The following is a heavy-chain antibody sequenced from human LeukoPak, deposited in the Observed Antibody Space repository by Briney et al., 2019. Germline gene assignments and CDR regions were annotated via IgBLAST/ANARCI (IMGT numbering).Heavy chain of an antibody. V-gene: IGHV3-9*01. D-gene: IGHD3-16*02. CDR3: ARVLQGDDVWGSFREGEWPFDN. CDR2: ISWNSGNI. CDR1: GFNFDDYA. Sequence: GGSLRLSCAASGFNFDDYAMHWVRQAPGKGLEWVSGISWNSGNIAYADSVKGRFTISRDNAKNSLYLQMNSLRAEDTAVYFCARVLQGDDVWGSFREGEWPFDNWGQGIPVTVS. J-gene: IGHJ4*02.